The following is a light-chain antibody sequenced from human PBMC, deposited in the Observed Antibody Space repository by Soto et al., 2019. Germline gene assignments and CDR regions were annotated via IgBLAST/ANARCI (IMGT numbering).Light chain of an antibody. CDR1: SSDVGGYNY. J-gene: IGLJ1*01. CDR2: EVN. Sequence: QSALTQPPSAPGSPGQSVVISCTGTSSDVGGYNYVSWYQQHPGKAPKLMIYEVNKRPSGVPDRFSGSKSGNTASLTVSGLQAEDEADYYCSSYAGSSNVFGTGTKVTVL. CDR3: SSYAGSSNV. V-gene: IGLV2-8*01.